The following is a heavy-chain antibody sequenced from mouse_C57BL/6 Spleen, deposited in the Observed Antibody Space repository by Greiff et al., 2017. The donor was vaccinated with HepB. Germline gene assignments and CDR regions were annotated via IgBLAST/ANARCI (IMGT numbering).Heavy chain of an antibody. CDR1: GYTFTSYW. J-gene: IGHJ2*01. V-gene: IGHV1-52*01. CDR3: ASGDSDY. Sequence: QVQLQQPGAELVRPGSSVKLSCKASGYTFTSYWMHWVKQRPIQGLEWIGNIDPSDSETHYNQKFKDKATFTVDTSSSTAYMQISSLTSEDSAVYYCASGDSDYWGQGTTLTVSS. CDR2: IDPSDSET.